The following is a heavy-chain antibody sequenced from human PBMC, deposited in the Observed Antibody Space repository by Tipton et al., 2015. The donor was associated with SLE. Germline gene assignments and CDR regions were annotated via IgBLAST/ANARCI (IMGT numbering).Heavy chain of an antibody. D-gene: IGHD2-21*01. V-gene: IGHV4-4*08. Sequence: TLSLTCTVSGGSISSYYWSWIRQPPGKGLEWIGYIYTSGSTNYNPSLKSRVTVSVDTSKNQFSLKLSSVTAADTAVYYCARKVINPGWFDPWGQGTLVTVSS. J-gene: IGHJ5*02. CDR1: GGSISSYY. CDR3: ARKVINPGWFDP. CDR2: IYTSGST.